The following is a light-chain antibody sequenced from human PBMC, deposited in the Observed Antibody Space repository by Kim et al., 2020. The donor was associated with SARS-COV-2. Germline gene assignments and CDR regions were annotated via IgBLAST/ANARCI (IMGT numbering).Light chain of an antibody. CDR3: NSRDCNGNHLV. V-gene: IGLV3-19*01. Sequence: SSELTQDPAVSVAWGQTVRITCQGDSLRNYFASWYQQRPGQAPILVIYGKNSRPSGIPDRFSGSSSGSTASLTITGAQAEDEADYYCNSRDCNGNHLVFGGGTQLTVL. CDR2: GKN. J-gene: IGLJ2*01. CDR1: SLRNYF.